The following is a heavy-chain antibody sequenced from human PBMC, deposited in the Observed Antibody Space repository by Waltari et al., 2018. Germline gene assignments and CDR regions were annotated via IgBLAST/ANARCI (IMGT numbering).Heavy chain of an antibody. Sequence: QLQLQQSGPGLVKPSESLSLTCAVSGDSMCSSDFWNWVRQPPGKGLEWIGQVHRGGRSNYNPSLESRVTVSIDTSKNQFSLKVSSATAADTAVYYCARDRGRGLYLDSWGQGTQVTVSP. D-gene: IGHD2-15*01. CDR3: ARDRGRGLYLDS. CDR2: VHRGGRS. CDR1: GDSMCSSDF. V-gene: IGHV4-4*02. J-gene: IGHJ4*02.